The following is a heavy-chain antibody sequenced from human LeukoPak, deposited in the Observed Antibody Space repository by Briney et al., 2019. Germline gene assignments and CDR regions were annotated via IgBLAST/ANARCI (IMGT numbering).Heavy chain of an antibody. CDR3: ARDSDWDDAFDI. Sequence: GGSLRLSCAASGFTFISYSMNWVRQAPGKGLEWVSSISSSSSYIYYANSVKGRFTISRDNAKNSLYLQMNSLRAEDTAVYYCARDSDWDDAFDIWGQGTMVTVSS. CDR1: GFTFISYS. D-gene: IGHD3-9*01. CDR2: ISSSSSYI. J-gene: IGHJ3*02. V-gene: IGHV3-21*01.